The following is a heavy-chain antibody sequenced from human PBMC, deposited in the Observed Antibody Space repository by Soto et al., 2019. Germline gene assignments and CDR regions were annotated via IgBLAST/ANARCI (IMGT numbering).Heavy chain of an antibody. Sequence: QVQLVESGGGVVQPGRSLRLSCAASGFTFSSYGMHWVRQAPGKGLEWVAVIWYDGSNKYYADSVKGRFTISRDNSKNTLYLQMNSLRAEDTAVYYCARDPYGSGRLGFDYWGQGTLVTVSS. CDR3: ARDPYGSGRLGFDY. J-gene: IGHJ4*02. CDR1: GFTFSSYG. D-gene: IGHD3-10*01. V-gene: IGHV3-33*01. CDR2: IWYDGSNK.